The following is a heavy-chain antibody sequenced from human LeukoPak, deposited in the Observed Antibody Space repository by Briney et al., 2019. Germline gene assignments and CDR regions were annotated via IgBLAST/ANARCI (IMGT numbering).Heavy chain of an antibody. D-gene: IGHD1/OR15-1a*01. Sequence: PSETLSLTCTVSGGSISSYYWSWIRQPPGKGLEWIGYIYYSGSTNYNPSLKSRVTISVDTSKNQFSLKLSSVTAADTAVYYCARDQGNTPPFDFWGQGTLVTVSS. CDR3: ARDQGNTPPFDF. V-gene: IGHV4-59*12. CDR2: IYYSGST. CDR1: GGSISSYY. J-gene: IGHJ4*02.